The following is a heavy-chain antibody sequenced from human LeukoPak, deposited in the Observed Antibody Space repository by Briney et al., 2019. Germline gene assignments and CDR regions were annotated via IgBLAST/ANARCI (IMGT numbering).Heavy chain of an antibody. CDR2: ISGSGGST. D-gene: IGHD6-13*01. Sequence: GGSLRLSCAASGFTFSSYAMSWVRQAPGKGLEWGSVISGSGGSTYYADSVKGRFTISRDNSKNTLYLQMNSLRAEDTAVYYCAKGDSSSYYYYGMDVWGQGTTVTVSS. CDR1: GFTFSSYA. CDR3: AKGDSSSYYYYGMDV. J-gene: IGHJ6*02. V-gene: IGHV3-23*01.